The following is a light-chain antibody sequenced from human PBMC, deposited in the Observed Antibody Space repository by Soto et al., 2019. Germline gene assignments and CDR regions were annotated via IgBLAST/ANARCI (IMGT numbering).Light chain of an antibody. CDR1: SNYSGAYKY. J-gene: IGLJ1*01. Sequence: QSALTQPASVSGIPRQSITISCTGSSNYSGAYKYVSLYQQYPGQAPKLIIFEVSNRPSGVSNRFSGSKSGNTASLTIAGLQAEDEADYHCSSHTTGSTVYVFGGGTKVTVL. CDR2: EVS. CDR3: SSHTTGSTVYV. V-gene: IGLV2-14*01.